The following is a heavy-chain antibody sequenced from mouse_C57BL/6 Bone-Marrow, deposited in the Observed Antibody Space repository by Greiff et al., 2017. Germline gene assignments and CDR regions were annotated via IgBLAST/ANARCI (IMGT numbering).Heavy chain of an antibody. CDR1: GFNIKDYY. V-gene: IGHV14-1*01. D-gene: IGHD2-4*01. Sequence: EVKLQESGAELVRPGASVKLSCTASGFNIKDYYMHWVKQRPEQGLEWIGRIDPEDGDTEYAPKFQGKATMTADTSSNTAYLQLSSLTSEDTAVYYCTTYDYGPWFAYWGQGTLVTVSA. CDR3: TTYDYGPWFAY. CDR2: IDPEDGDT. J-gene: IGHJ3*01.